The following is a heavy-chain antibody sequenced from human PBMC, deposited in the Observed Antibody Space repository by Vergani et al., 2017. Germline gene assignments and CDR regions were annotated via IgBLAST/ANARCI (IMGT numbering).Heavy chain of an antibody. D-gene: IGHD6-13*01. CDR2: FYTGGGT. CDR3: ARDPLYSTTWPFLLLDMDV. V-gene: IGHV4-61*02. CDR1: GGSISSGSYY. J-gene: IGHJ6*02. Sequence: QVQLQESGPGLVRPSQTLSLTCTVSGGSISSGSYYWSWFRQPAGKGLEWIGRFYTGGGTSSNPSLKSRVTISVDTSKNQFYLQLSSVTAADTAVYYCARDPLYSTTWPFLLLDMDVWGQGTTVTVSS.